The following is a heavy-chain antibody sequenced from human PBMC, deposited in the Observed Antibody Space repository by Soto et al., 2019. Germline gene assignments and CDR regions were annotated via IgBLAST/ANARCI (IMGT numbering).Heavy chain of an antibody. CDR1: GGSISGYY. J-gene: IGHJ3*02. CDR3: TRDPACDI. CDR2: VYYSGST. Sequence: SETLSLTCSVSGGSISGYYWNWIRQSPGKGLEWIGHVYYSGSTYYNPSLKSRVTISIDTSKNQFYLKLTSVTAADTAVYYCTRDPACDIWGQGAMVTVSS. V-gene: IGHV4-59*01. D-gene: IGHD6-25*01.